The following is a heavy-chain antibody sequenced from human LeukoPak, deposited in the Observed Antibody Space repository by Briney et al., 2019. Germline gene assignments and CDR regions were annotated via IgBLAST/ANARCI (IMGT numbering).Heavy chain of an antibody. V-gene: IGHV3-11*01. CDR3: ARSIGYCSGGSCYGGGLDY. D-gene: IGHD2-15*01. CDR2: ISSSGSTI. J-gene: IGHJ4*02. Sequence: PGGPLRLSCAASGFTFSDYYMSWIRQAPGKGLEWVSYISSSGSTIYYADSVKGRFTISRDNAKNSLYLQMNSLRAEDTAVYYCARSIGYCSGGSCYGGGLDYWGQGTLVTVSS. CDR1: GFTFSDYY.